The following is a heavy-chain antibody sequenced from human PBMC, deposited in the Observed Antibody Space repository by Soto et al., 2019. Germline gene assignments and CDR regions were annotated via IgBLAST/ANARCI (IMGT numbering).Heavy chain of an antibody. V-gene: IGHV3-9*01. D-gene: IGHD4-17*01. CDR3: AKDMKWGGMTTIHYFDS. CDR1: GFTVDDYA. CDR2: ISWNSETI. J-gene: IGHJ4*02. Sequence: EVQLVESGGGLVQPGRSLRLSCAASGFTVDDYAMHWVGQAPGKGLEWVSGISWNSETIDYADSVKGRFTISRDNAKSSLFLQMNSLRPDDTALYYCAKDMKWGGMTTIHYFDSWGQGTLVTVSS.